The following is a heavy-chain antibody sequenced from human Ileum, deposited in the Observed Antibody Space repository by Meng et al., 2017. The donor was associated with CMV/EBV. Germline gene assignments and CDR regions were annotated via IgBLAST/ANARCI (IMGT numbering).Heavy chain of an antibody. CDR2: IDPNTGGT. J-gene: IGHJ4*02. CDR3: ARRERISSGLEY. Sequence: QVQLGESGAEGKKPGTSGKVSCKASGYTSTGNYIYWVRQAPGQGLEWMGWIDPNTGGTKYIQKFQGRVTMTGDTSISTAYMELSGLRFDDTAVYYCARRERISSGLEYWGQGTLVTVSS. D-gene: IGHD6-6*01. V-gene: IGHV1-2*02. CDR1: GYTSTGNY.